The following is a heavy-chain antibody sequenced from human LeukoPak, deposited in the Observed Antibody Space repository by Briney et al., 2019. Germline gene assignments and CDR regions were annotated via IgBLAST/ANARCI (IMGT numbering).Heavy chain of an antibody. J-gene: IGHJ5*02. CDR3: ARDASGSYYLHDFWSGPNWFDP. D-gene: IGHD3-3*01. V-gene: IGHV3-11*01. Sequence: PGGSLRLSCAASGFTFSDYYMSWIRQAPGKGLEWVSYISSSGSTIYYADSVKGRFTISRDNAKNSLYLQMNSLRAEDTAVYYCARDASGSYYLHDFWSGPNWFDPWGQGTLVTVSS. CDR2: ISSSGSTI. CDR1: GFTFSDYY.